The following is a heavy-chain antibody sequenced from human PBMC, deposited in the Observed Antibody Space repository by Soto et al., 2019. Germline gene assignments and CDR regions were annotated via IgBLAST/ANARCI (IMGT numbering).Heavy chain of an antibody. D-gene: IGHD3-16*01. Sequence: QVKLVQSGAEVKNPGSSVKVSCKASGGTFGNSAISWVRQDPGQGLEWMGGIIPVFGTVNYAQKFEGRVTIAADESTSTVFMKMSRLTSEDTDVDYCAKVMAAAGYDSWGQGTLVTVSS. J-gene: IGHJ4*02. V-gene: IGHV1-69*01. CDR1: GGTFGNSA. CDR2: IIPVFGTV. CDR3: AKVMAAAGYDS.